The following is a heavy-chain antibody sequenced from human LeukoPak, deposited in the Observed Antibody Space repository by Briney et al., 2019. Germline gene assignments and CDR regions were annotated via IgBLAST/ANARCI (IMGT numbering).Heavy chain of an antibody. V-gene: IGHV3-23*01. CDR1: GFTFYDYA. D-gene: IGHD2-2*01. CDR2: ISGSGGST. CDR3: AKMGRVVVVPAAAPSDAFDI. Sequence: GGSLRLSCAASGFTFYDYAMSWVRQAPGKGLEWVSAISGSGGSTYYADSVKGRFTISRDNSKNTLYLQMNSLRAEDTAVYYCAKMGRVVVVPAAAPSDAFDIWGQGTMVTVSS. J-gene: IGHJ3*02.